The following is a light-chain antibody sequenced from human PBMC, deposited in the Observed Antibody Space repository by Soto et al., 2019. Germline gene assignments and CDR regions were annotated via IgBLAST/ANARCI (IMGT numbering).Light chain of an antibody. J-gene: IGKJ5*01. Sequence: EIVMTQSPATLSVSPGEGATLFCRASQSIGSDLAWYQQKPGQAPRLLIYDVSTRATDTPARISGSGSGTELTLTISSLQSEDFATYYCQQYRQWPITFGQGTRLEIK. V-gene: IGKV3-15*01. CDR2: DVS. CDR1: QSIGSD. CDR3: QQYRQWPIT.